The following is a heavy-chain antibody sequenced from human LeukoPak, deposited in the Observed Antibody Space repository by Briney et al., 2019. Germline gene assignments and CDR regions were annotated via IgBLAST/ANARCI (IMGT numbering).Heavy chain of an antibody. Sequence: GASVKVSCKASGGTFSSYAISWVRQAPGQGLEWMGWISAYNGNTNYAQKLQGRVTMTTDTSTSTAYMELRSLRSDDTAVYYCARDRIRRYTYAYEDFWGQGTLVTVSS. CDR2: ISAYNGNT. CDR3: ARDRIRRYTYAYEDF. J-gene: IGHJ4*02. CDR1: GGTFSSYA. V-gene: IGHV1-18*01. D-gene: IGHD5-18*01.